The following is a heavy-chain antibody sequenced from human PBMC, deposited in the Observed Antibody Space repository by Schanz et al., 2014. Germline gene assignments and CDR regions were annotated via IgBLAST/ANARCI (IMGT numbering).Heavy chain of an antibody. Sequence: QVQLVESGGGLVKPGGSLRLSCAASGFIFNDYYMNWIRQAPGKGLEWLSYITSSGSNIYYADSVRGRFTMSRDNAKNSLYLQMNSLRAEDTAVYYCARLGKSNWGEGDYWYFDLWGRGTLVTVSS. CDR2: ITSSGSNI. D-gene: IGHD7-27*01. CDR3: ARLGKSNWGEGDYWYFDL. CDR1: GFIFNDYY. J-gene: IGHJ2*01. V-gene: IGHV3-11*01.